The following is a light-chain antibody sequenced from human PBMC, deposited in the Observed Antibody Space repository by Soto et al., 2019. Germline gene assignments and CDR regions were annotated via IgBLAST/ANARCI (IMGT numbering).Light chain of an antibody. CDR1: QSITSY. Sequence: DIQMTQSPSSLSASVGERVTITCRASQSITSYLNWYQQKPGKAPNLLIYDASSLQSGVPARFSGSGSGTDFTLTISSLQPEDFATYYCQQSYSSPFTFGPGTKVDVK. V-gene: IGKV1-39*01. J-gene: IGKJ3*01. CDR3: QQSYSSPFT. CDR2: DAS.